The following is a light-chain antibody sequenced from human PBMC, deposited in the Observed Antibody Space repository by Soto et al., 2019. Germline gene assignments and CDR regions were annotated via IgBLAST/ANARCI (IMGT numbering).Light chain of an antibody. V-gene: IGKV3-11*01. CDR2: DAS. CDR1: QSISSY. J-gene: IGKJ5*01. Sequence: EIGLTQSPATLSLSPGERATLCGRSSQSISSYLAWYQQKPGQAPRLLIYDASNRATGIPARFSGSGSGTDFTLTISSLEPEDFAVYYCQQRSNWPLITFGQGTRLEIK. CDR3: QQRSNWPLIT.